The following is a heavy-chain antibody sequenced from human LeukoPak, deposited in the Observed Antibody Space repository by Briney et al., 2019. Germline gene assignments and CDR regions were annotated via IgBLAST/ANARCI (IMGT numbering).Heavy chain of an antibody. J-gene: IGHJ4*02. CDR2: KSKTDGGTT. Sequence: GGSLRLSCATSGFSFTDYPMNWVRQAPGKGLEWVGRKSKTDGGTTDYAAPVKGRFTISRDDSKNTLYLQMNSLKTEDTAVYYCTTGMAATIWGQGTLVTVSS. V-gene: IGHV3-15*01. CDR1: GFSFTDYP. D-gene: IGHD5-12*01. CDR3: TTGMAATI.